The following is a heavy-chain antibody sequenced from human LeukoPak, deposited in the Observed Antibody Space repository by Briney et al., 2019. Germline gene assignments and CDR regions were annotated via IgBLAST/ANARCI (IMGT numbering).Heavy chain of an antibody. CDR3: AKVVGRGSDSSGYYRDY. CDR2: IRGSGIGT. J-gene: IGHJ4*02. Sequence: PGGSLRLSCAASGFTFSSYGMSWVRQAPGKGLEWVSAIRGSGIGTYYADSVNGRFTISRDNSKNTLYLQMNSLRAEDTAVYYCAKVVGRGSDSSGYYRDYWGQGTLVTVSS. V-gene: IGHV3-23*01. CDR1: GFTFSSYG. D-gene: IGHD3-22*01.